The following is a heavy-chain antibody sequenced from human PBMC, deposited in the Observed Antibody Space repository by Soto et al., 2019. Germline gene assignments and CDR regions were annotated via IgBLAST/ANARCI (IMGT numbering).Heavy chain of an antibody. CDR2: ISSRSSHI. D-gene: IGHD5-18*01. CDR3: ARDQSSYGYFDY. V-gene: IGHV3-21*01. J-gene: IGHJ4*02. Sequence: EVQLVESGGGLVKPGGSLRLSCAASGFTFSDYSMNWVRQAPGKGLEWVSSISSRSSHIYYADSVKGRFTISRDNDKNSIYLQMNSLRAEDTAVYYCARDQSSYGYFDYWVQGTVVTVSS. CDR1: GFTFSDYS.